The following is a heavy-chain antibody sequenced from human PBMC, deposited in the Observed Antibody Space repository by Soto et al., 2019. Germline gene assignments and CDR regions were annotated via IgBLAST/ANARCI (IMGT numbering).Heavy chain of an antibody. J-gene: IGHJ3*02. CDR1: GFTFSSYA. CDR3: AKDFRVYGDYGDAFDI. V-gene: IGHV3-23*01. D-gene: IGHD4-17*01. CDR2: ISGSGGST. Sequence: EVQLLESGGGLVQPGGSLRLSCAASGFTFSSYAMSWVRQAPGKGLEWVSAISGSGGSTYYADSVKGRFTISRDNSKNTLYLQMNSLRAEDTAVYYCAKDFRVYGDYGDAFDIWGQGSMVPVSS.